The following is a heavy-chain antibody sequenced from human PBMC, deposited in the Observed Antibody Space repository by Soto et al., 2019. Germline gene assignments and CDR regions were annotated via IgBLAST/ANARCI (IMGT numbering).Heavy chain of an antibody. V-gene: IGHV1-2*02. Sequence: QVPLVQSGAEVKKPGASVKVSCKASGFTFSAYYIYWVRQAPGQGLEWIGWINPNSGGTNNAQKFQGRVTMTRDTSSSTVYMELRALISDDTAVYYCARSLLDEYSSSWRSAYYGMDVWGQGTTVTVSS. CDR3: ARSLLDEYSSSWRSAYYGMDV. CDR2: INPNSGGT. D-gene: IGHD6-13*01. CDR1: GFTFSAYY. J-gene: IGHJ6*02.